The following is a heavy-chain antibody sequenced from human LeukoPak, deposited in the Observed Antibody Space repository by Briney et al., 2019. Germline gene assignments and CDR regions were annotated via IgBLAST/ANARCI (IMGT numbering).Heavy chain of an antibody. CDR2: IRSKAYGGTT. Sequence: PGGSLRLSCTASGFTFGDYTMNWVRQAPGKGLECVGFIRSKAYGGTTEYAASVKGRFTIPRDDSKTIAYLQMNSLKTEDTALYYCTRDRSGYYYNWFDPWGQGTLVTVSS. CDR3: TRDRSGYYYNWFDP. J-gene: IGHJ5*02. D-gene: IGHD3-22*01. V-gene: IGHV3-49*04. CDR1: GFTFGDYT.